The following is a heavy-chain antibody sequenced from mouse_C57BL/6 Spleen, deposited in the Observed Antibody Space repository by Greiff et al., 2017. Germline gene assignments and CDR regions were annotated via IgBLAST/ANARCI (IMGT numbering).Heavy chain of an antibody. CDR2: IWTGGGT. CDR3: ARKEGGKCGYDYDPYYGDD. D-gene: IGHD2-4*01. CDR1: GFSLTSYA. V-gene: IGHV2-9-1*01. J-gene: IGHJ2*01. Sequence: VHLVESGPGLVAPSQSLSITCTVSGFSLTSYAISWVRQPPGKGLEWLGVIWTGGGTNYNSALKSRLSISKDNSKSQVFLKMNSVQTEDTARYDGARKEGGKCGYDYDPYYGDDWGQGTTRTVSA.